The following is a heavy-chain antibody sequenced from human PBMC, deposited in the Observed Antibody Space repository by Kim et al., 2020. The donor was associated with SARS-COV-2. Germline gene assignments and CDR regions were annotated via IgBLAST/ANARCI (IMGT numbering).Heavy chain of an antibody. D-gene: IGHD3-10*01. CDR3: AKDWAPGGCEY. J-gene: IGHJ4*02. V-gene: IGHV3-9*01. CDR2: IYWKNGVT. Sequence: GGSLRLSCAVSGFTFHEHAMHWVRQVAGKGLEWVAGIYWKNGVTGYADAVKGRFTISSDKGKSSVYLEMNSLRTEDTALYYCAKDWAPGGCEYWGQGT. CDR1: GFTFHEHA.